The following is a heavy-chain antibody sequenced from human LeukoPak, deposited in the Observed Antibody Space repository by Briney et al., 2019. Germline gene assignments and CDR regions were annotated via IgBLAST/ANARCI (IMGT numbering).Heavy chain of an antibody. J-gene: IGHJ4*02. Sequence: GGSLRLSCAASGFTFSSYEMHWVRQAPGKGLEWVSYISSSDSTIYYADSVKGRFTISRDNSKNTLYLQMNSLRAEDTAVYYCAKDGIFFHYYDSSGYSHLDSWGQGTLVTVSS. CDR2: ISSSDSTI. V-gene: IGHV3-48*03. D-gene: IGHD3-22*01. CDR1: GFTFSSYE. CDR3: AKDGIFFHYYDSSGYSHLDS.